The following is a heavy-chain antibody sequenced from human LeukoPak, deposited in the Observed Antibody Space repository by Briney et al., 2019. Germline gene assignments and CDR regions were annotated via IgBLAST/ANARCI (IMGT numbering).Heavy chain of an antibody. Sequence: PSETLSLTRAVYGGSFSGYYWSWIRQPPGKGLEWIGEINHSGSTNYNPSLKSRVTISVDTSKNQFSLKLSSVTAADTAVHYCARESRYYYYMDVSGKGTTVTVSS. V-gene: IGHV4-34*01. CDR1: GGSFSGYY. CDR3: ARESRYYYYMDV. J-gene: IGHJ6*03. CDR2: INHSGST.